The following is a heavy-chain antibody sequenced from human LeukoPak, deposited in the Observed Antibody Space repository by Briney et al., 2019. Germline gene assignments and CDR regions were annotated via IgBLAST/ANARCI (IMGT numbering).Heavy chain of an antibody. V-gene: IGHV4-39*07. CDR1: GGSISSSKYY. CDR2: IYYSGSA. D-gene: IGHD3-10*01. CDR3: ARDARVQKWFGEVIMTTTYYFDD. J-gene: IGHJ4*02. Sequence: SETLSLTCTVSGGSISSSKYYWGWIRQPPGKGLEWIGSIYYSGSAYYNPSLKSRVTISVDTSKNQFSLKLTSVTAADTAVYYCARDARVQKWFGEVIMTTTYYFDDWGQGTLVTVSS.